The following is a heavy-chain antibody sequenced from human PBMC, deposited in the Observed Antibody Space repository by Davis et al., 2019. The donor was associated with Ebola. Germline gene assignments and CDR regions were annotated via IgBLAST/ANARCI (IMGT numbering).Heavy chain of an antibody. CDR2: ISYDGSNK. V-gene: IGHV3-30-3*01. D-gene: IGHD2-2*01. Sequence: PGGSLRLSCAASGFTFSSYAMHWVRQAPGKGLEWVAVISYDGSNKYYADSVKGRFTISRDNSKNTLYLQMNSLRAEDTAVYYCARARVVPAATPLYYWGQGTLVTVSS. CDR1: GFTFSSYA. J-gene: IGHJ4*02. CDR3: ARARVVPAATPLYY.